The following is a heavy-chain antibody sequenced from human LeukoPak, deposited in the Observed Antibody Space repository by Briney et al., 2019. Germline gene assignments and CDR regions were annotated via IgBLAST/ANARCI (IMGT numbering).Heavy chain of an antibody. CDR1: GYTFTGYY. Sequence: ASVKVSCKASGYTFTGYYIHCVRQAPGQGLEWMGWINPNSGGTNYAQKFHRRVTMTRDTSISTAYMELSRLTSDDTAVYYCARGCQYQLLIFLYYYMDVWGKGTTVTTSS. CDR2: INPNSGGT. D-gene: IGHD2-2*01. CDR3: ARGCQYQLLIFLYYYMDV. V-gene: IGHV1-2*02. J-gene: IGHJ6*03.